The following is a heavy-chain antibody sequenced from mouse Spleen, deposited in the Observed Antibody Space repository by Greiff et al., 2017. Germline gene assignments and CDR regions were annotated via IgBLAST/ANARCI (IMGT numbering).Heavy chain of an antibody. CDR3: ARRSSITGYAMDY. D-gene: IGHD1-1*01. V-gene: IGHV5-17*01. J-gene: IGHJ4*01. CDR2: ISSGSSTI. CDR1: GFTFSDYG. Sequence: EVNVVESGGGLVKPGGSLKLSCAASGFTFSDYGMHWVRQAPEKGLEWVAYISSGSSTIYYADTVKGRFTISRDNAKNTLFLQMTSLRSEDTAMYYCARRSSITGYAMDYWGQGTSVTVSS.